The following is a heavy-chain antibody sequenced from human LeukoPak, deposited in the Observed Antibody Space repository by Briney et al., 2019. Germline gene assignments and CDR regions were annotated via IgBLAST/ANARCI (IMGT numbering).Heavy chain of an antibody. D-gene: IGHD7-27*01. CDR2: ISSSGSTI. CDR3: ARENWDDAFDI. J-gene: IGHJ3*02. CDR1: GFTFSDYY. Sequence: PGGSLRLSCAASGFTFSDYYMSWIRQAPGKGLEWVSYISSSGSTIYYADPVNGRFTISRDNAKNSLYLQMNSLRAEDTAVYYCARENWDDAFDIWGQGTMVTVSS. V-gene: IGHV3-11*01.